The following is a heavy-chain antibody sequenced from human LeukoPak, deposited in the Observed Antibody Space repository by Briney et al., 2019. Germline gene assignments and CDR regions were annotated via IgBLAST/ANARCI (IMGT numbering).Heavy chain of an antibody. CDR3: ARDSLYYDYVWGSYRYDY. V-gene: IGHV3-7*01. CDR1: GFTFSSYW. CDR2: IKQDGSEK. D-gene: IGHD3-16*02. Sequence: GGSLRLSCAASGFTFSSYWMSWVRQAPGKGLEWVANIKQDGSEKYYVDSVKGRFTISRDNAKNSLYLQMNSLRAEDTAVYYCARDSLYYDYVWGSYRYDYWGQGTLVTVSS. J-gene: IGHJ4*02.